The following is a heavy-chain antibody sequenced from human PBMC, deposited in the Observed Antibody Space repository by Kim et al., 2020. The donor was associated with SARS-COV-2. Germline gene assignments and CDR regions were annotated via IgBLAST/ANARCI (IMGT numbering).Heavy chain of an antibody. CDR2: MNPNSGNT. V-gene: IGHV1-8*01. J-gene: IGHJ6*03. CDR3: ERGHLKSIVVVIAPRPYYYYMDV. Sequence: ASVKVSCKASGYTFTSYDINWVRQATGQGLEWMGWMNPNSGNTGYAQKFQGRVTMTRNTSISTAYMELSSLRSEDTAVYYCERGHLKSIVVVIAPRPYYYYMDVWGKGTTVTVSS. D-gene: IGHD2-21*01. CDR1: GYTFTSYD.